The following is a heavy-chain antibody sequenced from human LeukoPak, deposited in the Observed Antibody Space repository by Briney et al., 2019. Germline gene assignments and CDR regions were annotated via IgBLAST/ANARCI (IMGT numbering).Heavy chain of an antibody. V-gene: IGHV1-2*02. J-gene: IGHJ3*02. CDR3: ARDHCIVVGRCAFDI. Sequence: ASVKVSCKVSGYTLTELSMHWVRQAPGQGLEWMGWINPNSGGTNYAQKFQGRVTMTRDTSISTAYMELSRLRSDDTAVYYCARDHCIVVGRCAFDIWGQGTMVTVSS. CDR1: GYTLTELS. CDR2: INPNSGGT. D-gene: IGHD2-21*01.